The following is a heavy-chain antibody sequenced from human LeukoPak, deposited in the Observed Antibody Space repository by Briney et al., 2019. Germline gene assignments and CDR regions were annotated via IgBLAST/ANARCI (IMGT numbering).Heavy chain of an antibody. CDR1: GFIFNSYG. V-gene: IGHV3-23*01. Sequence: PGGSLRLSCAASGFIFNSYGMRWVRQAPGKGLEWVSSISDDGRSTYYADSVKGRFTISKDNSKNTMYLQMNNLRAEDTAIFYCAKRVPYTSSSVYFDYWGQGTLVTVSS. CDR3: AKRVPYTSSSVYFDY. J-gene: IGHJ4*02. D-gene: IGHD6-6*01. CDR2: ISDDGRST.